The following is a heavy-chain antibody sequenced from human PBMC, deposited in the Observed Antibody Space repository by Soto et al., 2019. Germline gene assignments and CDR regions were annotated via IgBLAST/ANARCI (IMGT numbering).Heavy chain of an antibody. V-gene: IGHV1-18*01. D-gene: IGHD6-19*01. Sequence: GASVKVSCKASGYTFTSYGISWVRQAPGQGLEWMGWISAYNGNTNYAQKLQGRVTMTTDTSTSTAYMELRSLRAEDTAVYYCANRPYSSGHQFWGQGTLVTVSS. CDR3: ANRPYSSGHQF. J-gene: IGHJ4*02. CDR2: ISAYNGNT. CDR1: GYTFTSYG.